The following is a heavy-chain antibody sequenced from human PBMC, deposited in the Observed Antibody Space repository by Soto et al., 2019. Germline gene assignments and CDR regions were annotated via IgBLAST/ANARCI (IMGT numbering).Heavy chain of an antibody. CDR3: ARGYDYIWGSYRSDAFDM. D-gene: IGHD3-16*02. CDR2: INAGNRNT. V-gene: IGHV1-3*01. Sequence: QVQRVQSGAEVRKPGASVKVSCKASGYTFTNYALHWVRQAPGQRLEWMGWINAGNRNTEYSQKFQGRVIMTRDTSASTASMELSRLISEDTAVYYCARGYDYIWGSYRSDAFDMWGQGTVVTVSS. J-gene: IGHJ3*02. CDR1: GYTFTNYA.